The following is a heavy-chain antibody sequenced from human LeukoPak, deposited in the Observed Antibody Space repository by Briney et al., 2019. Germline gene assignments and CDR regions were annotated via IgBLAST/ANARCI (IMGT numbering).Heavy chain of an antibody. CDR3: ASQPYYESSGYYFY. V-gene: IGHV4-39*01. CDR1: GGSISSSTYN. J-gene: IGHJ4*02. D-gene: IGHD3-22*01. CDR2: IYNSGST. Sequence: SETLSLTCSVSGGSISSSTYNWGWIRQPPGKGLEWIGSIYNSGSTFYNPSLKSRATISIDTSKNQFSLKLSSVTAADTAIYYCASQPYYESSGYYFYWGQGTLVTVSS.